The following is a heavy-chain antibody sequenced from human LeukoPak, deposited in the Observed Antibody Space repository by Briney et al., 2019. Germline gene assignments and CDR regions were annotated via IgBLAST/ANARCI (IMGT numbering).Heavy chain of an antibody. CDR1: GYTFTNNG. CDR3: ARGSASAAGIGWFDP. V-gene: IGHV1-18*01. D-gene: IGHD6-13*01. J-gene: IGHJ5*02. Sequence: ASVKVSCKTSGYTFTNNGVIWVRQAPGQGLEWMGWISGYNGNTNYAQKFQGRVTVTTDTSTRTAYMEMRSLRSDDTAMYYCARGSASAAGIGWFDPWGQGTLVTVSS. CDR2: ISGYNGNT.